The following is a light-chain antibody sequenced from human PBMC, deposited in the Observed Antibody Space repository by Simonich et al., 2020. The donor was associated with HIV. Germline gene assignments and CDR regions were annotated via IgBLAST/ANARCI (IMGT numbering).Light chain of an antibody. CDR1: QIVSSY. CDR3: QQRSNWYT. CDR2: DNS. V-gene: IGKV3-11*01. J-gene: IGKJ2*01. Sequence: EIVLTQSPATLSLSPGERATLSCRASQIVSSYLAWYQPKPGQAPRLLIYDNSNRATGIPARFSGSGSGTDFTLTISSLEPEDFAGYYCQQRSNWYTFGQGTKLEIK.